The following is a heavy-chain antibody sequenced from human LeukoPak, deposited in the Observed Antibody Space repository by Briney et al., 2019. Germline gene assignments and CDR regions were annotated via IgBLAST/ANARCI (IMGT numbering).Heavy chain of an antibody. CDR1: GFTFSSYS. J-gene: IGHJ4*02. CDR3: ARVKEGGYYDSSGYYNVYDY. Sequence: GGSLRLSCAASGFTFSSYSMNWVRQAPGKGLEWVSSISSSSSYIYYADSVKGRFTISRDNAKNSLYLQMNSLRAEDTAVYYCARVKEGGYYDSSGYYNVYDYWGQGTLVTVSS. D-gene: IGHD3-22*01. V-gene: IGHV3-21*01. CDR2: ISSSSSYI.